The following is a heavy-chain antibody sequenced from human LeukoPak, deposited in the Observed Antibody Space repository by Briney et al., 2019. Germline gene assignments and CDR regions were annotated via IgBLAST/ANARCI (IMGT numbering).Heavy chain of an antibody. CDR1: GYSISSGYY. V-gene: IGHV4-38-2*02. Sequence: SETLSLTCTVSGYSISSGYYWGWIRQPPGKGLEWIGSIYHSGSTYYNPSLKSRVTISVDTSKNQFSLKLSSVTAADTAVYYCARDSPFTSGAFDIWGQGTMVTVSS. D-gene: IGHD6-6*01. J-gene: IGHJ3*02. CDR3: ARDSPFTSGAFDI. CDR2: IYHSGST.